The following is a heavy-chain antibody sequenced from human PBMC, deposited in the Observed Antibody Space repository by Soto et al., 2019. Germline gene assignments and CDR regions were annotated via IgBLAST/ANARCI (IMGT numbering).Heavy chain of an antibody. V-gene: IGHV4-34*01. Sequence: SEILCLTYAVDGGSFSGYYWSWIRQPPGKGLEWIGEINHSGSTNYNPSLKSRVTISVDTSKNQFSLKLSSVTAADTAVYYCARGLLLGDGSLTFFGVVITLSPPNVFDIWGKGTTVPVS. CDR2: INHSGST. CDR1: GGSFSGYY. D-gene: IGHD3-3*01. J-gene: IGHJ3*02. CDR3: ARGLLLGDGSLTFFGVVITLSPPNVFDI.